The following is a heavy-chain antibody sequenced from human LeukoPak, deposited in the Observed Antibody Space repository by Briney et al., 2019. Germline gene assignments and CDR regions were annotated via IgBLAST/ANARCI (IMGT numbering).Heavy chain of an antibody. CDR3: ARVGTGSSTWYPEYFQH. J-gene: IGHJ1*01. V-gene: IGHV1-18*01. CDR1: GYTFTRYG. D-gene: IGHD6-13*01. CDR2: ITVYDAKT. Sequence: ASVKVSCKASGYTFTRYGISWVRQAPGRAFEWMGCITVYDAKTNHEQTNYAQKFQGRVTMTTDTSTSTVYMQLRSLGSDDTAVYYCARVGTGSSTWYPEYFQHWGQGTLVTVS.